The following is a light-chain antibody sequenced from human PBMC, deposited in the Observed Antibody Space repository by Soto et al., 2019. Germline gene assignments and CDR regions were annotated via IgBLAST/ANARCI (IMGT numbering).Light chain of an antibody. CDR3: ATWDDSLNVV. CDR1: SSNIGSHY. J-gene: IGLJ2*01. V-gene: IGLV1-47*01. Sequence: QSALTQPPSASGTPGQSLTISCAGSSSNIGSHYVYWYQHLPGTAPKLLIFRDGQRPSGVPDRFFGSKSGTSASLAISGLRSEDEAHYYCATWDDSLNVVFGGGTKLSVL. CDR2: RDG.